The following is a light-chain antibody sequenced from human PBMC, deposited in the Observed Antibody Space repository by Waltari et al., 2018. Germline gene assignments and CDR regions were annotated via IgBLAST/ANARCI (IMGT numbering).Light chain of an antibody. Sequence: VSASVGDRVTITCRASQSIVNWLAWYQQRPGKAPKLLIYGASNLQGGVPSRFSGSGSGTDFTLTINNLQPEDFATYYCQQAFVEVSFAGGTRVEIK. CDR3: QQAFVEVS. V-gene: IGKV1-12*01. CDR2: GAS. CDR1: QSIVNW. J-gene: IGKJ4*01.